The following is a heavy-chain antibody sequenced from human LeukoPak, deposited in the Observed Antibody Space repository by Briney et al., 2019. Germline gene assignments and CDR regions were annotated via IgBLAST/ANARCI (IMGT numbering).Heavy chain of an antibody. J-gene: IGHJ5*02. CDR1: GGSFSGYY. CDR2: INHSGST. V-gene: IGHV4-34*01. D-gene: IGHD3-10*01. CDR3: AREGIKNWFDP. Sequence: SETLSLTCAVYGGSFSGYYWSWIRQPPGKGLEWIGDINHSGSTNYNPSLKSRVTISVDTSKNQFSLKLSSVTAADTAVYYCAREGIKNWFDPWGQGTLVTVSS.